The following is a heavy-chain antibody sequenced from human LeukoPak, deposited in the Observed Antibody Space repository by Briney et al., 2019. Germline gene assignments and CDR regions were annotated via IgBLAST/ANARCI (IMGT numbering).Heavy chain of an antibody. Sequence: PGGSLRLSCAASGFTFSSYSMNWVRQAPGKGLEWVSSISSSSSYIYYADSVKGRFTISRDNAKNSLYLQMNGLRAEDTAVYYCAIYGSGSQGWFDPWGQGTLVTVSS. CDR2: ISSSSSYI. V-gene: IGHV3-21*01. CDR1: GFTFSSYS. J-gene: IGHJ5*02. D-gene: IGHD3-10*01. CDR3: AIYGSGSQGWFDP.